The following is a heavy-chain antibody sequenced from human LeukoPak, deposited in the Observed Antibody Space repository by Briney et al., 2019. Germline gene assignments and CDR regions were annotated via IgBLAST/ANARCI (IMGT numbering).Heavy chain of an antibody. J-gene: IGHJ5*02. CDR1: GGSISSYY. D-gene: IGHD3-22*01. CDR2: IYTSGST. CDR3: ARVGIVLVTGSNWVDP. Sequence: SETLSLTCTVSGGSISSYYWSWIRQPAGKGLEWIGRIYTSGSTNYNPSLKSRVTMSVDTSKNQFSLKFNSVTAADTAVYYCARVGIVLVTGSNWVDPWGQGTLVTVSS. V-gene: IGHV4-4*07.